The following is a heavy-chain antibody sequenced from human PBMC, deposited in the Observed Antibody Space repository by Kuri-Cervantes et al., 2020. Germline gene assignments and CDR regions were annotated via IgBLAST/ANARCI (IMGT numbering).Heavy chain of an antibody. J-gene: IGHJ4*02. CDR3: ARDWSGYGDEMGYFDY. Sequence: WVRQAPGKGLEWIGSIYYSGTTYYKPSLRSRVTISVDTSKNQFSLNLSSVTAADTAVYYCARDWSGYGDEMGYFDYWGQGTLVTVSS. D-gene: IGHD4-17*01. V-gene: IGHV4-39*07. CDR2: IYYSGTT.